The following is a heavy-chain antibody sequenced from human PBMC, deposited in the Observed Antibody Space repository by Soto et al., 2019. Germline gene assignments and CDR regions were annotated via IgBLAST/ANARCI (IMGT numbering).Heavy chain of an antibody. CDR2: IIPIFGTA. CDR1: GGTFSSYA. Sequence: QVQLVQSGAEVKKPGSSVKVSCKASGGTFSSYAISWVRQAPGQGLEWMGGIIPIFGTANYAQKFQGRVTLTADESTSTAYMELSRLRSEDTAVYYCARDVRQLDYYYYGMDVWGQGTTVTVSS. CDR3: ARDVRQLDYYYYGMDV. J-gene: IGHJ6*02. D-gene: IGHD6-6*01. V-gene: IGHV1-69*12.